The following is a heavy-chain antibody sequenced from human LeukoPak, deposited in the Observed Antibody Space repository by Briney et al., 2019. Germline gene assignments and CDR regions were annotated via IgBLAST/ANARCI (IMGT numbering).Heavy chain of an antibody. V-gene: IGHV4-59*01. CDR1: GGSISSYY. D-gene: IGHD2-15*01. CDR2: IYYSGST. Sequence: SETLSLTCTVSGGSISSYYWSWIRQPPGKGLEWIGYIYYSGSTNYNPSLKRRVTISVDTSKNQFSLKLSSVTAADTAVYYCARVAGGYCSGGSCFELNWFDPWGQGTLVTVSS. CDR3: ARVAGGYCSGGSCFELNWFDP. J-gene: IGHJ5*02.